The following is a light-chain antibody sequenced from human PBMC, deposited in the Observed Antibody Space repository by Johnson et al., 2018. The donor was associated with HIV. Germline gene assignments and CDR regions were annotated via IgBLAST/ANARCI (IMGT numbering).Light chain of an antibody. J-gene: IGLJ1*01. V-gene: IGLV1-51*02. Sequence: QSLLTQPPSVSAAPGQKVTISCSGSTSNIGNNYVSWYQQLPGTAPKLLIYEKNKRPSGIPDRFSASKSGTSATLVITGLQTGDEADYYCGAWDSSLSGYYGVGSGTKVTVL. CDR3: GAWDSSLSGYYG. CDR2: EKN. CDR1: TSNIGNNY.